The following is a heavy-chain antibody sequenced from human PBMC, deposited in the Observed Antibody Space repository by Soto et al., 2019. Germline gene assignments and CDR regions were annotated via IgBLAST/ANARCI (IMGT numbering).Heavy chain of an antibody. CDR2: IYYSGST. CDR1: GGSISSGDYY. Sequence: PSETLSLTCTVSGGSISSGDYYWSWIRQPPGKGLEWIGYIYYSGSTYYNPSLKSRVTISVDTSKNQFSLKLSSVTAADTAVYYCARVTYYYDSSGYYRGDWFDPWGQGTLVTVSS. V-gene: IGHV4-30-4*01. J-gene: IGHJ5*02. CDR3: ARVTYYYDSSGYYRGDWFDP. D-gene: IGHD3-22*01.